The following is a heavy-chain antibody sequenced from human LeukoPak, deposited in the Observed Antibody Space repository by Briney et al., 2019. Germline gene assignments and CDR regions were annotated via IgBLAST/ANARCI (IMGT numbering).Heavy chain of an antibody. V-gene: IGHV3-53*01. J-gene: IGHJ4*02. CDR2: MFSGGTT. CDR1: GFPVSSNF. D-gene: IGHD6-19*01. CDR3: ARGAGSGRPLDK. Sequence: PGGSVRLSCAVSGFPVSSNFMSWVRQAPGKGLQSVSIMFSGGTTDCADSVRGRFSISRDSSQNTVSLQMNSLRVEDTAVYYCARGAGSGRPLDKWGQGTLVTVSS.